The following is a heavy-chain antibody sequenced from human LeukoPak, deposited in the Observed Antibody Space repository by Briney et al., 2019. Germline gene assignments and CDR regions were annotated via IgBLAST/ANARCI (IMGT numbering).Heavy chain of an antibody. Sequence: SEALSLTCTVSGGSISSSSYYWGWIRQPPGKGLEWIGSIYYSGSTYYNPSLKSRVTISVDTSKNQFSLKLSSVTAADTAVYYCARNRLEEEYYYSYYMDVWGKGTTVTISS. CDR3: ARNRLEEEYYYSYYMDV. CDR1: GGSISSSSYY. CDR2: IYYSGST. J-gene: IGHJ6*03. V-gene: IGHV4-39*07. D-gene: IGHD2/OR15-2a*01.